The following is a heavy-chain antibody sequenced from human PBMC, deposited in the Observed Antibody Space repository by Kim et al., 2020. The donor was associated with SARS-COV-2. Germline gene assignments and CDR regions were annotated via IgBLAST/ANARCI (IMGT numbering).Heavy chain of an antibody. CDR2: ISGDGGNT. D-gene: IGHD1-26*01. CDR1: GLTFNTYG. Sequence: LSLTCAASGLTFNTYGMNWVRQAPGKGLEWVSSISGDGGNTPYADSVKGRFTTTRDNSKNTLYLQLNSLRDEDTAVYYFAKHIVGTTRAFDLWGRGKMVIVSS. J-gene: IGHJ3*01. V-gene: IGHV3-23*01. CDR3: AKHIVGTTRAFDL.